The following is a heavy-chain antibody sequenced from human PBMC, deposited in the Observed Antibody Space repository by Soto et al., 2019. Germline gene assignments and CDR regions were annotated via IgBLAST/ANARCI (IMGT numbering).Heavy chain of an antibody. V-gene: IGHV1-69*13. CDR3: ASRADYYDSSGYYYLGFDY. CDR2: IIPIFGTA. J-gene: IGHJ4*02. D-gene: IGHD3-22*01. Sequence: VASVKVSCKASGGTFSSYAISWVRQAPGQGLEWMGGIIPIFGTANYAQKFQGRVTITADESTSTAYMELSSLRSEDTAVYYCASRADYYDSSGYYYLGFDYWGQGTLVTVSS. CDR1: GGTFSSYA.